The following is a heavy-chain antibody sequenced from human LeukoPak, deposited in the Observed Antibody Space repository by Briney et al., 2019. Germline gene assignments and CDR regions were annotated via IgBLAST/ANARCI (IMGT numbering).Heavy chain of an antibody. D-gene: IGHD2-15*01. CDR2: INHSGST. J-gene: IGHJ4*02. CDR3: ARGVCSGGSCYSEWNY. Sequence: SETLSLTCAVYGGSFSGYYWSWIRQPPGKGREWIGEINHSGSTNYNPSLKSRVTISVDTSKNQFSLKLTSVTAADTAVYYCARGVCSGGSCYSEWNYWGQGTLVTVSS. V-gene: IGHV4-34*01. CDR1: GGSFSGYY.